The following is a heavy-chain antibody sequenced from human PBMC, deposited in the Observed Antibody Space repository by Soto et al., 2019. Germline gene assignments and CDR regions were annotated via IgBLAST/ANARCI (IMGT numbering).Heavy chain of an antibody. CDR2: ISSSSSYI. CDR1: GFTFSSYS. D-gene: IGHD4-17*01. J-gene: IGHJ4*02. V-gene: IGHV3-21*01. CDR3: ARDRAPTTKMTTVTFSYGY. Sequence: PGGSLRLSCAASGFTFSSYSMNWVRQAPGKGLEWVSSISSSSSYIYYADSVKGRFTISRDNAKNSLYLQMNSLRAEDTTVYYCARDRAPTTKMTTVTFSYGYWGQGTLVTVSS.